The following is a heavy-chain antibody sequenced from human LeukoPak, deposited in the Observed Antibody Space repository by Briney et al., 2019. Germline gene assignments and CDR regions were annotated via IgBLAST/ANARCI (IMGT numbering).Heavy chain of an antibody. V-gene: IGHV4-59*02. D-gene: IGHD2-2*01. Sequence: GSLRLSCAASGFNVNKSYLSWVRQAPGKGLEWIGYIYYSGSTNYNPSLKSRVTISVDTSKNQFSLKLSSVTAADTAVYYCARVGCSSTSCYELDNWFDPWGQGTLVTVSS. J-gene: IGHJ5*02. CDR2: IYYSGST. CDR1: GFNVNKSY. CDR3: ARVGCSSTSCYELDNWFDP.